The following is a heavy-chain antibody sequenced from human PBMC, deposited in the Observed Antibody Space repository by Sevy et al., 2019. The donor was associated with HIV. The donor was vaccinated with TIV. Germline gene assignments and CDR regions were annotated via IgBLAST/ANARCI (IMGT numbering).Heavy chain of an antibody. V-gene: IGHV4-39*01. J-gene: IGHJ5*02. CDR2: IYYSGNT. Sequence: SETLSLTCTVSGGSISSSXXXXXXIXQPPGKGLXWIGSIYYSGNTYYNPSLKSRVTISVDTSKNQFSLKVSSVTAADTAVFYCARLSWYSSGWFWFDPWGHGTLVTVSS. D-gene: IGHD6-19*01. CDR3: ARLSWYSSGWFWFDP. CDR1: GGSISSSXXX.